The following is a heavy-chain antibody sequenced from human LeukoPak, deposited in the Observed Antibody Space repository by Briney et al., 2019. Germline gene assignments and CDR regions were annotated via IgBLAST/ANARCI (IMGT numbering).Heavy chain of an antibody. CDR1: GGTFSSYA. J-gene: IGHJ4*02. V-gene: IGHV1-69*13. CDR2: IIPIFGTA. D-gene: IGHD2-21*02. CDR3: ARAPLGVVTAPFDY. Sequence: SVKVSCKASGGTFSSYAISWVRQAPGRGLEWMGGIIPIFGTANYAQKCQGRVTITADESTSTAYMELSSLRSEDTAVYYCARAPLGVVTAPFDYWGQGTLVTVSS.